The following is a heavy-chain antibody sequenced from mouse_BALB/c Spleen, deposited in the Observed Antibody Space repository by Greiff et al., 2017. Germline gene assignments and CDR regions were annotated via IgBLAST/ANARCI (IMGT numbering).Heavy chain of an antibody. CDR3: ARAFTTATDYAMDY. D-gene: IGHD1-2*01. J-gene: IGHJ4*01. CDR1: GFSLTSYG. V-gene: IGHV2-6-2*01. Sequence: VQLQESGPELVAPSQSLSITCTASGFSLTSYGVHWVRQPPGKGLEWLVVIWSDGSTTYNSALNSRLSISKDNSKSQVFLKMNSLQTDDTAMYYDARAFTTATDYAMDYWGQGTSVTVSS. CDR2: IWSDGST.